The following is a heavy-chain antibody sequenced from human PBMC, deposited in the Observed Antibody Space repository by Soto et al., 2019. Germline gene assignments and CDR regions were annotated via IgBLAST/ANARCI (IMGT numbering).Heavy chain of an antibody. CDR1: GGSISSSSYY. D-gene: IGHD6-19*01. V-gene: IGHV4-39*01. CDR2: IYYSGST. J-gene: IGHJ4*02. Sequence: QLQLQESGPGLVKPSETLSLTCTVSGGSISSSSYYWGWIRQPPGKGLEWIGSIYYSGSTYYNPSLKSRVTISVDTSKNQFSLKLSSVTAADTAVYYCARRLAVAGTGIPFDYWGQGTLVTVSS. CDR3: ARRLAVAGTGIPFDY.